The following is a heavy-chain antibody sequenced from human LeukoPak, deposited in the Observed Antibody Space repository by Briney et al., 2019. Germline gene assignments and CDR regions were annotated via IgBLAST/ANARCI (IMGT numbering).Heavy chain of an antibody. Sequence: ASVKVSCKASGYTFTSYDINWVRQAPGQGLEWMGWINPNSGGTNYAQKFQGRVTMTRDTSISTAYMELSRLRSDDTAVYYCATLAVAGTPFDYWGQGTLVTVSS. CDR2: INPNSGGT. CDR3: ATLAVAGTPFDY. V-gene: IGHV1-2*02. CDR1: GYTFTSYD. D-gene: IGHD6-19*01. J-gene: IGHJ4*02.